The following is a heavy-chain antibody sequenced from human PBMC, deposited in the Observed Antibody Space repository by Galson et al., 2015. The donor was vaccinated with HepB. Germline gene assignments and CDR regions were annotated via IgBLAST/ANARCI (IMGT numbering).Heavy chain of an antibody. V-gene: IGHV1-3*01. CDR2: INAGNGNT. D-gene: IGHD2-2*01. Sequence: SVKVSCKASGYTFTSYAMHWVRQAPGQRLEWMGWINAGNGNTKYSQKFQGRVTITRDTSASTAYMELSSLRSEDTAVYYCARDIVVEYYYYMDVWGKGTTVTVSS. CDR1: GYTFTSYA. CDR3: ARDIVVEYYYYMDV. J-gene: IGHJ6*03.